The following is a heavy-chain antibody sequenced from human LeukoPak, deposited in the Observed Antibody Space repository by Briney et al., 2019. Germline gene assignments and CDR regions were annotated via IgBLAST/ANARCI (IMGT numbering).Heavy chain of an antibody. CDR1: GYTFSHYG. Sequence: ASVKVSCKAFGYTFSHYGVNWVRQAPGQGLQWMGWISGSTGNTQCAHNVQGRVTMTTDISTSTAYMELRSLKSDDTAVYFCARSRYSSGWYLNYWGQGTLVSVSS. J-gene: IGHJ4*02. CDR3: ARSRYSSGWYLNY. CDR2: ISGSTGNT. D-gene: IGHD6-19*01. V-gene: IGHV1-18*04.